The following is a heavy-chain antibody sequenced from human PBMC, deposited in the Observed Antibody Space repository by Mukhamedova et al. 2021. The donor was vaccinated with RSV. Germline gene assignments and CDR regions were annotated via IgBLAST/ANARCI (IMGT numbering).Heavy chain of an antibody. CDR3: AKEGAGYCSSTSCNANWFD. J-gene: IGHJ5*01. Sequence: YAMTWVRQAPGKGLEWVSVVYSDSSRTYYADSVKGRFTIPRDNSRNTLYLQMNSLRAEDTAVYYCAKEGAGYCSSTSCNANWFD. CDR2: VYSDSSRT. V-gene: IGHV3-23*03. CDR1: YA. D-gene: IGHD2-2*01.